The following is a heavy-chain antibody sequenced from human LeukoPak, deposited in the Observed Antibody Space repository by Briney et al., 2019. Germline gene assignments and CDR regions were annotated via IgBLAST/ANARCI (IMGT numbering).Heavy chain of an antibody. CDR3: ARSPYNWNDSPYYMDV. CDR1: RFTVRSNY. CDR2: IYSGGRT. J-gene: IGHJ6*03. D-gene: IGHD1-1*01. Sequence: GSLRLSCAASRFTVRSNYMSWVRQAPGKGPEWVSVIYSGGRTYYADAVKGRFTISRDNSKNTLYLQMNSLRAEDTAVYYCARSPYNWNDSPYYMDVWGKGTTVTVSS. V-gene: IGHV3-66*02.